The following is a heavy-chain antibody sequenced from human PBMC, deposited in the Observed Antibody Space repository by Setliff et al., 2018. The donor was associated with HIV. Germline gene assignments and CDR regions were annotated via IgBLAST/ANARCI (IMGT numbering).Heavy chain of an antibody. CDR3: ARGNYDTSDYYTNFYYYYMDV. CDR2: VYYSGST. J-gene: IGHJ6*03. CDR1: GGSFSGYF. D-gene: IGHD3-22*01. V-gene: IGHV4-59*01. Sequence: KSSETLSLTCAVYGGSFSGYFWSWVRKPPGKGLEWIGYVYYSGSTSYSPSLRGRVTMSVDPSKNQFSLKLNSVTAADTAIYYCARGNYDTSDYYTNFYYYYMDVWGKGTAVTVSS.